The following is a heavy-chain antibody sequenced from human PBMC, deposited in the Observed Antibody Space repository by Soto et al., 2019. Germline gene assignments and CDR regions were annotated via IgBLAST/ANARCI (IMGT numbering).Heavy chain of an antibody. CDR2: MNPNSGNT. CDR1: GYTFTSYD. J-gene: IGHJ6*03. D-gene: IGHD2-15*01. Sequence: QVQLVQSGAEVKKPGASVKVSCKASGYTFTSYDINWVRQATGQGLEWMGWMNPNSGNTGYAQKLQGRVTMTRNTSISTAYMELSSLRSEDTAVYYCARRPSFCSGGSCYSHYYYYMDVWGKGTTVTVSS. V-gene: IGHV1-8*01. CDR3: ARRPSFCSGGSCYSHYYYYMDV.